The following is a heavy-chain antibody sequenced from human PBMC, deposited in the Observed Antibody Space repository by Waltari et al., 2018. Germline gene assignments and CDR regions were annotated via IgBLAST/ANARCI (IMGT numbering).Heavy chain of an antibody. CDR2: IYRGGSI. V-gene: IGHV3-66*01. D-gene: IGHD6-13*01. CDR1: GFTVSSYY. J-gene: IGHJ5*02. Sequence: VQLVESGGGLVQPGGSLRLSCAVSGFTVSSYYMTWVRQGPGKGLEWVSVIYRGGSIYYADSVKGRFTISRDNSKNALHLQMNSLRGEDTAVYYCARVNGGAAAVYKWFDPWGQGTLVTVSS. CDR3: ARVNGGAAAVYKWFDP.